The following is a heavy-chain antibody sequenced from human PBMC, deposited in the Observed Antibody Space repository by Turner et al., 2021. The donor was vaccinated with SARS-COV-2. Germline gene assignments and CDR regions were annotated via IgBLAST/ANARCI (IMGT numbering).Heavy chain of an antibody. J-gene: IGHJ3*02. Sequence: QVQLVESGGGVVQPGRSLRLSCAASGFALSRYGMHWVRQAPGKGLEWVEVIWYDGSNKYYADSVKGRFTISRDNSKNTLYLQMNSLRAEDTAVYYCARDHYYDSSGYTLDAFDIWGQGTMVTISS. D-gene: IGHD3-22*01. V-gene: IGHV3-33*01. CDR1: GFALSRYG. CDR2: IWYDGSNK. CDR3: ARDHYYDSSGYTLDAFDI.